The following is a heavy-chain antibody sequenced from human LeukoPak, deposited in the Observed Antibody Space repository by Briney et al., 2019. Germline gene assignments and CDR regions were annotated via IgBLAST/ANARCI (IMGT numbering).Heavy chain of an antibody. J-gene: IGHJ6*03. V-gene: IGHV3-48*04. CDR2: ISSSSSTI. D-gene: IGHD3-22*01. CDR3: ARALYDSSGYWVYYYYMDV. Sequence: GGSLRLSCAASGFTFSSYSMNWVRQAPGMGLEWVSYISSSSSTIYYADSVKGRFTTSRDNAKNSLYLQMNSLRAEDTAVYYCARALYDSSGYWVYYYYMDVWGKGTTVTVSS. CDR1: GFTFSSYS.